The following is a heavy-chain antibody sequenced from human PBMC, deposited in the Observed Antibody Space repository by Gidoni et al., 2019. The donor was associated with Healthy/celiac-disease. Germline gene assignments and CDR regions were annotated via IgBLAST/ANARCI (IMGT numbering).Heavy chain of an antibody. J-gene: IGHJ4*02. CDR3: ARDPPGCSSTSCYNY. D-gene: IGHD2-2*02. Sequence: EVQLVESGGGLVQPGGSLRLSCAASGFTFSSNYMSWVRQAPGKGLEWVAVSYSGGSTYYADSVKGRFTISRHNSKNTLYLQMNSLRAEDTAVYYCARDPPGCSSTSCYNYWGQGTLVTVSS. V-gene: IGHV3-53*04. CDR2: SYSGGST. CDR1: GFTFSSNY.